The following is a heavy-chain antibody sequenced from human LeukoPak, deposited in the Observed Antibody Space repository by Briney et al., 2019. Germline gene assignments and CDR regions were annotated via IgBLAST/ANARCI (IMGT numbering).Heavy chain of an antibody. CDR1: GFTFSSYS. V-gene: IGHV3-21*01. CDR3: ARDTHYGGDFDY. J-gene: IGHJ4*02. Sequence: GSLRLSCAASGFTFSSYSMDWVRQAPGKGLEWVSSISSSSRYIYYADSVKGRFTISRDNAKNSLYLQMNSLRAEDTAVYYCARDTHYGGDFDYWGQGTLVTVSS. CDR2: ISSSSRYI. D-gene: IGHD4-23*01.